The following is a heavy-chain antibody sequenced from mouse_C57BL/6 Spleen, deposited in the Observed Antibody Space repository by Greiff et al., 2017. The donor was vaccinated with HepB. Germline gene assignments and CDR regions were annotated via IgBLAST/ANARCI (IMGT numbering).Heavy chain of an antibody. Sequence: VQVVESGAELVRPGTSVKVSCKASGYAFTNYLIEWVKQRPGQGLEWIGVINPGSGGNNYNEKFKGKATLTADKSSSTAYMQLSSLTSEDSAVYFCARLRVGYAMDYWGQGTSVTVSS. CDR3: ARLRVGYAMDY. CDR1: GYAFTNYL. V-gene: IGHV1-54*01. CDR2: INPGSGGN. J-gene: IGHJ4*01.